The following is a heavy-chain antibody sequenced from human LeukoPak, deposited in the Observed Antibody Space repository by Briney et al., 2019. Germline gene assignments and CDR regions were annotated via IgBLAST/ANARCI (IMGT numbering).Heavy chain of an antibody. CDR2: ISSSSSYI. CDR1: GFTFSSYS. V-gene: IGHV3-21*01. D-gene: IGHD2-15*01. J-gene: IGHJ4*02. CDR3: ARGHCSGGSCLLDY. Sequence: PGGSLRLSCAASGFTFSSYSMNWVRQAPGKGLEWVSSISSSSSYIYYADSVKGRFTISRDNAKNSLYLQMNSLRAEDTAVYYCARGHCSGGSCLLDYWGQGTLVTVSS.